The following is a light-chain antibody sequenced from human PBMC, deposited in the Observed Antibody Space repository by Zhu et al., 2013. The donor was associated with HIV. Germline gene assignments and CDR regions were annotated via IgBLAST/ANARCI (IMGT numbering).Light chain of an antibody. J-gene: IGKJ1*01. CDR3: QHYNNWPPWT. CDR2: GAS. Sequence: EIVMTQSPATLSVSPGERATLSCRASQSVSSNLAWYQQKPGQAPRLLIYGASTRATGIPARFSGSGSGTEFTLTISSLQSEDFAVYYCQHYNNWPPWTFGQGTTVE. CDR1: QSVSSN. V-gene: IGKV3-15*01.